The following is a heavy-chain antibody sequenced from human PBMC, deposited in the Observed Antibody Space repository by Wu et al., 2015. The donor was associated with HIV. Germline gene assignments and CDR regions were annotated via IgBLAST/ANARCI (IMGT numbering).Heavy chain of an antibody. CDR3: ARDHTATMVRGLCPHNWFDP. CDR1: GYTFTGYY. V-gene: IGHV1-2*02. J-gene: IGHJ5*02. CDR2: INPNSGGT. D-gene: IGHD3-10*01. Sequence: QVQLVQSGAEVKKPGASVKVSCKASGYTFTGYYMHWVRQAPGQGLEWMGWINPNSGGTNYAQKFQGRVTMTRDTSISTAYMELSRLRSDDTAVYYCARDHTATMVRGLCPHNWFDPWAREPWSPSPQ.